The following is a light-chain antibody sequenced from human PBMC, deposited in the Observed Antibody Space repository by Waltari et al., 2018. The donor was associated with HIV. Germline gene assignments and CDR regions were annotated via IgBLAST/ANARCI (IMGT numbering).Light chain of an antibody. V-gene: IGKV2D-29*01. CDR3: LQSIDFPLT. CDR2: MAH. J-gene: IGKJ4*01. CDR1: QPLLHSDGKSD. Sequence: EILMKPPPASLSVTLEQQASISCKCTQPLLHSDGKSDLYWYLQKAGQPPHPLISMAHKRLHGVPERFSGSGSGTHFILKISRVEAEDVGVYYCLQSIDFPLTFGGGTKVEIK.